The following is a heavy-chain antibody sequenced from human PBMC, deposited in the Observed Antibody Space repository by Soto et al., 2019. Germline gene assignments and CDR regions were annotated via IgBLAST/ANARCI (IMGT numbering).Heavy chain of an antibody. J-gene: IGHJ4*01. V-gene: IGHV4-59*05. CDR2: IYYSGNT. CDR1: GGSISSYY. Sequence: SETLSLTCTVSGGSISSYYWSWIRQPPGKGLEWIGSIYYSGNTHYNPSLKSRVTISVDTSNNQFSLKLSSVTAADTAVYYCARHDGFSSGWIFDYWGHGTLVTVSS. D-gene: IGHD6-19*01. CDR3: ARHDGFSSGWIFDY.